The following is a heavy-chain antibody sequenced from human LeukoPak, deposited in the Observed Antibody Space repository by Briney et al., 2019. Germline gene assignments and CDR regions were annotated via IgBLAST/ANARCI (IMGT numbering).Heavy chain of an antibody. D-gene: IGHD5-18*01. CDR3: ASGYSYGFDY. J-gene: IGHJ4*02. Sequence: ASVRVSCKAAGYSFTSHYMNWVRQAPGQGLEWMGIINPSGGSTSYAQKFQGRVTMTSDMSTSTVYMELSSLRSEDTAVYYCASGYSYGFDYWGQGTLVTVSS. V-gene: IGHV1-46*01. CDR2: INPSGGST. CDR1: GYSFTSHY.